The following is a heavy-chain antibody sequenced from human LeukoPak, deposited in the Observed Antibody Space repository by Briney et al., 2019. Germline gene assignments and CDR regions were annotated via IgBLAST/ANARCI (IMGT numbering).Heavy chain of an antibody. V-gene: IGHV4-31*03. CDR2: IYYSGST. J-gene: IGHJ6*02. D-gene: IGHD6-6*01. CDR3: ARDHGLLGSSLQYYYGMDV. Sequence: PSQTLSLTCTVSGGSISSGGYYWSWIRQPPGNGLEWIGYIYYSGSTYYNPSLKSRVTISVDTSKNQFSLKLSSVTAADTAVYYCARDHGLLGSSLQYYYGMDVWGQGTTVTVSS. CDR1: GGSISSGGYY.